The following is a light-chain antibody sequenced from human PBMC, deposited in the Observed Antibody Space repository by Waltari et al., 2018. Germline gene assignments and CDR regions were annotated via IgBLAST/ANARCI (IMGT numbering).Light chain of an antibody. CDR1: ALPKTY. CDR3: YSTDSSGNDRV. Sequence: SYELTQPPSVSVSPGQTARITCSGDALPKTYAYWYQQKAGQAPVLIIYEDIKRPSGTPERFSGSSSGTMATLTISGAQADDEADYFCYSTDSSGNDRVFGGGTKLTVL. J-gene: IGLJ3*02. CDR2: EDI. V-gene: IGLV3-10*01.